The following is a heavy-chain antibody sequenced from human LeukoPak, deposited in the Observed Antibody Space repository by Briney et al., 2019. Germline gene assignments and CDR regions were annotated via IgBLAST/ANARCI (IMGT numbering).Heavy chain of an antibody. CDR3: SRQPGYNWFDL. Sequence: SETLSLTCTVSGGSISSYYWSWIRQPPGKGLEWIGYIYYSGSTNYNPSLKSRVTISVDTSKNQFSLNLSSVTAADTAVYYCSRQPGYNWFDLWGQGTLVTVSS. J-gene: IGHJ5*02. CDR1: GGSISSYY. CDR2: IYYSGST. V-gene: IGHV4-59*08.